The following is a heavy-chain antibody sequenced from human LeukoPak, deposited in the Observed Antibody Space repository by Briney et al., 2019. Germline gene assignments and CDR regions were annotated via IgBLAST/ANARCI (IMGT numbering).Heavy chain of an antibody. V-gene: IGHV1-2*06. CDR1: RYTFTGYY. Sequence: ASAKVSCKDSRYTFTGYYMHWVRQAPGQGLEWMGRINPNSGGTNYAQKFQGRVTMTRDTSISTAYMELSRLTSDDTAVYYCARDVHGDYGSGWSDPWGQGTLVSVSS. J-gene: IGHJ5*02. CDR3: ARDVHGDYGSGWSDP. D-gene: IGHD4-17*01. CDR2: INPNSGGT.